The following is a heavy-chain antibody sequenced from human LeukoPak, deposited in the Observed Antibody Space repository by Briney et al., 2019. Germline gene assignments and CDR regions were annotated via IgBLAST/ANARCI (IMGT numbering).Heavy chain of an antibody. CDR1: GGTFSIYA. CDR2: IIPILGIA. V-gene: IGHV1-69*04. D-gene: IGHD3-3*01. J-gene: IGHJ6*02. CDR3: ASLPLRFNYYGMDV. Sequence: GASVKVSFKASGGTFSIYAISWVRQAPGQGLEWMGRIIPILGIANYAQKFQGRVTITADKSTSTAYMELSSLRSEDTAVYYCASLPLRFNYYGMDVWGQGTTVTVSS.